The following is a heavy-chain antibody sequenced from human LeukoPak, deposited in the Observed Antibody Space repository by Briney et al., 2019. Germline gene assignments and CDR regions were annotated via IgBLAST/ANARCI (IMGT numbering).Heavy chain of an antibody. CDR3: AKLSGGSYSDY. D-gene: IGHD1-26*01. CDR2: IGSSGAST. V-gene: IGHV3-23*01. J-gene: IGHJ4*02. CDR1: GITFSSYG. Sequence: GGSLRLSCAASGITFSSYGMTWVCQAPGKGLEWVSAIGSSGASTYYADSVKGRFTISRDNSKNMLYLQMNSLRVEDTAVFYCAKLSGGSYSDYWGQGTLVTVSS.